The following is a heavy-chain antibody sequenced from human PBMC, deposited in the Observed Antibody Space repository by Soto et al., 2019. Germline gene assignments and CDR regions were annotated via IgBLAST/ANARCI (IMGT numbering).Heavy chain of an antibody. D-gene: IGHD3-22*01. CDR1: DDSISRGIFY. Sequence: PSETLSLTCSVSDDSISRGIFYWSWVRQPPGKDLEWIGYIYHSGSTNYNPSLKSRVSISVDTSKNQFSLKLSSVTAADTAVYYCARARYDSSGYYYFDYWGQGTLVTVSS. V-gene: IGHV4-61*01. CDR3: ARARYDSSGYYYFDY. CDR2: IYHSGST. J-gene: IGHJ4*02.